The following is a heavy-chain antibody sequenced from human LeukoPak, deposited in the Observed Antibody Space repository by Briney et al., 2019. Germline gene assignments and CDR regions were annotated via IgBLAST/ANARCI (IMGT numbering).Heavy chain of an antibody. V-gene: IGHV3-23*01. CDR2: LRNNGYTP. J-gene: IGHJ5*02. Sequence: PGGSLRLSCAASNGFTFNNYGMNWVRQAPGKGLEWVSSLRNNGYTPYYADSVKGRFTISRDNSQNTLYLQMNSLRAEDTAVYYCAKTGGATNFGPLDPWGQGTLVHVSS. CDR3: AKTGGATNFGPLDP. D-gene: IGHD1-26*01. CDR1: NGFTFNNYG.